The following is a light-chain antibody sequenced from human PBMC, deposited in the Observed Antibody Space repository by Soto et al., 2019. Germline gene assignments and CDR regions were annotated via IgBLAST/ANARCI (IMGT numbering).Light chain of an antibody. CDR2: GVN. J-gene: IGLJ1*01. CDR3: SSSTTSITHHV. Sequence: QSVLTQPASVSGSPGQSITISCTGSSSDVGGYDYASWYQQHPGKAPKLVLYGVNNRPSGVSNRFSGSKSGNTASLTISGLQAEDEAEYYCSSSTTSITHHVFGAGTKVTVL. CDR1: SSDVGGYDY. V-gene: IGLV2-14*01.